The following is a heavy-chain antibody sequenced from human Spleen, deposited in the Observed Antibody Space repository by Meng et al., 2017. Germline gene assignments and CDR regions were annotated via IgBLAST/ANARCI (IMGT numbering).Heavy chain of an antibody. V-gene: IGHV3-21*01. CDR1: GFTFSSHW. Sequence: GESLKISCAASGFTFSSHWMSWVRQAPGKGLEWVSSISSSSSYYADSVKGRFTISRDNAKNSLYLQMNSLRAEDTAVYYCARDKRFGESPYYYGMDVWGQGTTVTVSS. J-gene: IGHJ6*02. CDR2: ISSSSSY. CDR3: ARDKRFGESPYYYGMDV. D-gene: IGHD3-10*01.